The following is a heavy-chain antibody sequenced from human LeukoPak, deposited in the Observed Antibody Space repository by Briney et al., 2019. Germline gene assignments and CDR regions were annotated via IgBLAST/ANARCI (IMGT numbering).Heavy chain of an antibody. CDR2: MYYSGTT. J-gene: IGHJ4*02. D-gene: IGHD1-26*01. CDR3: ARSRDTWADY. CDR1: GGSISSGAYY. V-gene: IGHV4-30-2*01. Sequence: SETLSLTFTVSGGSISSGAYYWSWIRQPPGKGLEWIGYMYYSGTTYYNPSLKSRVTTSVHMSKNQFSLRLSSVTAADTAVYYCARSRDTWADYWGQGTLVTVSS.